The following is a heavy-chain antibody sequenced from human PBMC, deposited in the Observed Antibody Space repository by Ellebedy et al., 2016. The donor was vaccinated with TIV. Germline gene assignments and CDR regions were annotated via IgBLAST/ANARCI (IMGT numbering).Heavy chain of an antibody. CDR2: MNPSGGST. V-gene: IGHV1-46*01. D-gene: IGHD3-10*01. J-gene: IGHJ4*02. CDR1: GYTFTGYY. Sequence: ASVKVSCKASGYTFTGYYIHWVRQAPGQGLEWMGIMNPSGGSTNYAQKLQGRVTMTTDTSTSTAYMELRSLRSDDTAVYYCARDPRYGSGSYRSHYFDYWGQGTLVTVSS. CDR3: ARDPRYGSGSYRSHYFDY.